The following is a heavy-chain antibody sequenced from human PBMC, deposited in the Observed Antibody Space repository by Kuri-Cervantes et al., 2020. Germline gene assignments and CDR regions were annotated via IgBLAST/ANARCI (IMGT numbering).Heavy chain of an antibody. CDR3: ARDGDH. D-gene: IGHD7-27*01. CDR1: GFTFSSYW. J-gene: IGHJ4*02. Sequence: GGSLRLSCAASGFTFSSYWMHWVRQAPGKGLVWVSRITGDGSGTTYADSVKARFTISRDNSKNTLYLQMNSLRAEDTAVYYCARDGDHCGQGTLVTVSS. V-gene: IGHV3-74*01. CDR2: ITGDGSGT.